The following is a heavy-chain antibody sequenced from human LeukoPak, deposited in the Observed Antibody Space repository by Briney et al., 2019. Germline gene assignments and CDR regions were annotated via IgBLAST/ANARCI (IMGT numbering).Heavy chain of an antibody. CDR2: ISYDGSNK. Sequence: GGSLRLSCAASGFTFSSYGMHWVRQAPGKGLEWVAVISYDGSNKYYADSVKGRFTISRDNSKNTLYPQMNSLRAEDTAVYYCAKAQPMTTVTRGYYYYGMDVWGQGTTVTVSS. J-gene: IGHJ6*02. D-gene: IGHD4-17*01. CDR1: GFTFSSYG. CDR3: AKAQPMTTVTRGYYYYGMDV. V-gene: IGHV3-30*18.